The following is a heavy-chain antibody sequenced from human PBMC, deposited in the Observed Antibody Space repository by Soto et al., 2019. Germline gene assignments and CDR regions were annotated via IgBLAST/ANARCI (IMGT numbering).Heavy chain of an antibody. D-gene: IGHD4-17*01. CDR2: INEDGSKN. J-gene: IGHJ4*02. Sequence: PGGSLRLSCAASGFTFGTYWMSWVRQAPGKGLEWVANINEDGSKNYYVDSVRGRFTISRDNAQKSLYLHMSSLRAEDTAVYYCARSGDVATVTDYWGQGTLVTVSS. CDR3: ARSGDVATVTDY. V-gene: IGHV3-7*01. CDR1: GFTFGTYW.